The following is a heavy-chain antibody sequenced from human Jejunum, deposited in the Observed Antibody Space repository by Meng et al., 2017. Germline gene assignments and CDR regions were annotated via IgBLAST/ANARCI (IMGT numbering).Heavy chain of an antibody. D-gene: IGHD5-18*01. CDR1: GFNFSTHA. CDR3: ARGYSYV. V-gene: IGHV3-23*01. Sequence: GESLKISCAASGFNFSTHAMNWVRQSPGKGLEWVSGLSSSGRTTYYAGSVKGRFTISRDNSKNMVYLQMSSLRDEDTAVYYCARGYSYVWGQGTLVTVSS. CDR2: LSSSGRTT. J-gene: IGHJ4*02.